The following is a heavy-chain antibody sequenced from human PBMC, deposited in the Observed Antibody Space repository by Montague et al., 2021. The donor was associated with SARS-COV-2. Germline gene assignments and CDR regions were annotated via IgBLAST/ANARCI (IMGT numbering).Heavy chain of an antibody. Sequence: SETLSLTCTVSGVSITTYYWSWIRQLPGKGLEWIGYIHYSGSTYYTPSLMSRVSSSVDASKNGFSLRLTSVAAADTAVYYCARGGGDYGGNPFDYWGQGTLVTVSS. V-gene: IGHV4-59*01. CDR3: ARGGGDYGGNPFDY. J-gene: IGHJ4*02. D-gene: IGHD4-23*01. CDR1: GVSITTYY. CDR2: IHYSGST.